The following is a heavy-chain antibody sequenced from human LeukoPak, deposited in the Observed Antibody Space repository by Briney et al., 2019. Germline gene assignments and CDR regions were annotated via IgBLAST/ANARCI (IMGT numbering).Heavy chain of an antibody. Sequence: ETLSLXCTXSGDSIXNYYWSWIRQPPGKGLEWIAYIYYRGSTNYNPSLKSRVIISVDTSKNQLSLKLSSVTAADTAVYYCARRGYFDYWGQGTLVTVSS. V-gene: IGHV4-59*08. CDR2: IYYRGST. CDR1: GDSIXNYY. J-gene: IGHJ4*02. CDR3: ARRGYFDY.